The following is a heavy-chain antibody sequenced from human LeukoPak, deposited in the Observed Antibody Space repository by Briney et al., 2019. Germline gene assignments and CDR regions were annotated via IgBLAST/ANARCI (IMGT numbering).Heavy chain of an antibody. CDR1: GFTFSNYG. D-gene: IGHD6-13*01. J-gene: IGHJ4*02. CDR3: AREHYLTTPYTSGWLYYFDY. CDR2: IWNDGSKT. V-gene: IGHV3-33*01. Sequence: PGRSLRLSCAASGFTFSNYGMHWVRQAPGKGLEWVAVIWNDGSKTYYADSVKGRLTISRDNSKNTLYLQIDSLRAEDTAVYYCAREHYLTTPYTSGWLYYFDYWGQGTLVTVSS.